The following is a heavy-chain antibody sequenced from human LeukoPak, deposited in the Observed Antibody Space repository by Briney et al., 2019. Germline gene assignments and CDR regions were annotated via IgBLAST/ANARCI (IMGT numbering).Heavy chain of an antibody. V-gene: IGHV4-61*01. CDR2: IFHDGSA. J-gene: IGHJ4*02. Sequence: SETLSLTCTVSGGSVSSGSYYWSWIRKPPGKGLEWIGFIFHDGSAYYNPSFRSRAIISVDTSRNQFSLRLTSVTTADTAVYYCAREVRGPSVDFDFWGQGTLVTV. D-gene: IGHD3-10*01. CDR1: GGSVSSGSYY. CDR3: AREVRGPSVDFDF.